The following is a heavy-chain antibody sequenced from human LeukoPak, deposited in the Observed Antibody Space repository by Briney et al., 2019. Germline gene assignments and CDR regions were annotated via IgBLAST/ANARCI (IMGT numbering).Heavy chain of an antibody. CDR1: GYTFNGYY. V-gene: IGHV1-2*02. CDR3: AREGSYYDSSGYPLDAFDI. CDR2: INPNSGGT. D-gene: IGHD3-22*01. J-gene: IGHJ3*02. Sequence: ASVKVSCKASGYTFNGYYKHWVRQAPGQGLEWMGWINPNSGGTNYAQKFQGRVTMTRDTSISTAYMELRSLRSDDTAVYYCAREGSYYDSSGYPLDAFDIWGQGTMVTVSS.